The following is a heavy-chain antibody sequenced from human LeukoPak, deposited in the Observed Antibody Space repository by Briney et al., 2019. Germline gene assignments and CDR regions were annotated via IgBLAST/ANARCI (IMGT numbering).Heavy chain of an antibody. CDR2: IYYSGGT. Sequence: SETLSLTCTVSGGSISSYYWSWIRQPPGKGLEWIGYIYYSGGTNYNPSPKSRVTISVDTSKNQFSLKLSSVTAADTAVYYCATTVVNSDAFDIWGQGTMVTVSS. CDR1: GGSISSYY. CDR3: ATTVVNSDAFDI. D-gene: IGHD4-23*01. J-gene: IGHJ3*02. V-gene: IGHV4-59*01.